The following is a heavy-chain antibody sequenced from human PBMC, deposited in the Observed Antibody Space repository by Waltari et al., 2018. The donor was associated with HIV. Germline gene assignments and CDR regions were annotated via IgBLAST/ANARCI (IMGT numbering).Heavy chain of an antibody. D-gene: IGHD5-18*01. CDR3: AKGLPITF. CDR2: ISWDGRNI. V-gene: IGHV3-43*01. Sequence: EVQLEESGGALLQPGGSLRLSCAASGFRFDDYTMEWVRQAPGKGLEWVSLISWDGRNIQYADSVKGRFTVSRDNSKNSLSLQMNSLRTEDTALYYCAKGLPITFWGQGTTVTVSS. CDR1: GFRFDDYT. J-gene: IGHJ6*02.